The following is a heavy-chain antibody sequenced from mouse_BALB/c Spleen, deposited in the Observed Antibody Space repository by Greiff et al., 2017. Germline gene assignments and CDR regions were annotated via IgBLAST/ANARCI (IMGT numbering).Heavy chain of an antibody. Sequence: DVMLVESGGGLVQPGGSLKLSCAASGFTFSSYGMSWVRQTPDKRLELVATINSNGGSTYYPDSVKGRFTISRDNAKNTLYLQMCSLKSEDTAMYYCARDRGGNYVDWYFDVWGEGTTVTVSS. J-gene: IGHJ1*01. V-gene: IGHV5-6-3*01. CDR1: GFTFSSYG. D-gene: IGHD2-1*01. CDR3: ARDRGGNYVDWYFDV. CDR2: INSNGGST.